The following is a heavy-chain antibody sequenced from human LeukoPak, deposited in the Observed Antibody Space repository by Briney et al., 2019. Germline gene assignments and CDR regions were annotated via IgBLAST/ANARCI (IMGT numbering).Heavy chain of an antibody. J-gene: IGHJ6*02. CDR3: AREALIVVVPYYYYYGMDV. CDR1: GGSISSCDYY. D-gene: IGHD3-22*01. V-gene: IGHV4-30-4*01. Sequence: SQTLSLTCTVSGGSISSCDYYWSWIRQPPGTGLEWIGYIYYSGSTYYNPSLKSRVTISVDTSKNQFSLRLSSVTAADTAVYYCAREALIVVVPYYYYYGMDVWGQGTTVTVSS. CDR2: IYYSGST.